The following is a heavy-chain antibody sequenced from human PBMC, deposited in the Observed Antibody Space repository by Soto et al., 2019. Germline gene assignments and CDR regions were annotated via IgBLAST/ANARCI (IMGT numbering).Heavy chain of an antibody. Sequence: SETLSLTCAVSASSISSAYFWGWIRQPPGKGLEWIATIFHTGGTYYNPSLKSRVTISVDTSNNQFSLRLNSVTAADTALYFRARNWLAGGNPADAFDIWGQGTMVTVSS. CDR1: ASSISSAYF. D-gene: IGHD6-13*01. CDR3: ARNWLAGGNPADAFDI. CDR2: IFHTGGT. J-gene: IGHJ3*02. V-gene: IGHV4-38-2*01.